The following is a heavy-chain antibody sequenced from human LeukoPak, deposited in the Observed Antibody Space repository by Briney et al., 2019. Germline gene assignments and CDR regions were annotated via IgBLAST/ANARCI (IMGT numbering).Heavy chain of an antibody. CDR1: GFTFNSYS. CDR3: ARETTVEVFDI. D-gene: IGHD4-23*01. V-gene: IGHV3-21*01. J-gene: IGHJ3*02. CDR2: IGSSSSSI. Sequence: GGSLRLSCAASGFTFNSYSMNWVRQAPGKGLEWVSSIGSSSSSIYYADSVKGRFTISRDNAKNSLFLQMNTLRAEDTAVYYFARETTVEVFDIWGKGPMVTASS.